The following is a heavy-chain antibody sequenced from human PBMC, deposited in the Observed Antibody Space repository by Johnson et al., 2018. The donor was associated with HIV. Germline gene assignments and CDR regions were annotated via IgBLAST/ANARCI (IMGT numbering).Heavy chain of an antibody. CDR2: ISYDGNNK. V-gene: IGHV3-30*04. CDR1: GFTFSSYA. CDR3: AREELEPDVFDI. Sequence: QVQLVESGGGVVQPGRSLRLSCAASGFTFSSYAIHWVRQAPGKGLEWVAVISYDGNNKYYADSVKGRFTISRDNSKNTLHLQMNSLRAEDAAVYYCAREELEPDVFDIWGQGTMVTVSS. J-gene: IGHJ3*02. D-gene: IGHD1-1*01.